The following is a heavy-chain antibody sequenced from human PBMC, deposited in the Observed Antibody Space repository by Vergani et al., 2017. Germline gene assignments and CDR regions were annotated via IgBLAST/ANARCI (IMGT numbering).Heavy chain of an antibody. CDR1: GYTLTELS. CDR2: FDPEDGET. CDR3: ATQGSGVVSTWGNWFDP. D-gene: IGHD3-16*01. Sequence: QVQLVQSGAEVKKPGASVKVSCKVSGYTLTELSMHWVRQAPGKGLEWMGGFDPEDGETIYAQKFQGRVTMTEDTSTDTAYMGLSSLRSEDTAVYYCATQGSGVVSTWGNWFDPWGQGSLVTVSS. J-gene: IGHJ5*02. V-gene: IGHV1-24*01.